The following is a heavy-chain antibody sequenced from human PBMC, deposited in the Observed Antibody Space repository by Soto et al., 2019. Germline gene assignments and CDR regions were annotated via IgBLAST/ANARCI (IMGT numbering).Heavy chain of an antibody. Sequence: GGSLRLSCAASGFTFDDYTMHWVRQAPGKGLEWVSLISWDGGSTYYADSVKGRFTISRDNSKNSLYLQMNSLRTEDTALYYCAKPQESRHLVLGNLAPYYFDYWGQGTLVTVSS. CDR1: GFTFDDYT. J-gene: IGHJ4*02. CDR3: AKPQESRHLVLGNLAPYYFDY. CDR2: ISWDGGST. V-gene: IGHV3-43*01. D-gene: IGHD6-6*01.